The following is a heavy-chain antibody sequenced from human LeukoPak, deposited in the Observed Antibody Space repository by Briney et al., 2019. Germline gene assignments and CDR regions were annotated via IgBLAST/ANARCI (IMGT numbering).Heavy chain of an antibody. CDR1: GFTFSSYG. V-gene: IGHV3-21*01. D-gene: IGHD6-6*01. Sequence: PGRSLRLSGAASGFTFSSYGMNWVRQAPGKGLEWVSSISSSSSYIYYADSVKGRFTISRDNAKNSLYLQMNSLRAEDTAVYYCARDDVAARPGLFDYWGQGTLVTVSS. J-gene: IGHJ4*02. CDR3: ARDDVAARPGLFDY. CDR2: ISSSSSYI.